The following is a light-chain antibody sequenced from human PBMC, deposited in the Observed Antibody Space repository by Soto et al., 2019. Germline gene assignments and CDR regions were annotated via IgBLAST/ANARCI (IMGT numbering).Light chain of an antibody. CDR2: DAS. CDR1: QSVSSY. V-gene: IGKV3-11*01. Sequence: EIVLTQSPATVSLSPGERATLSCRASQSVSSYLAWYQQKPGQAPRLLIYDASNRAIGIPARFSGSGSGTDFTLTISSLEPEDFAIYYCQQRSNWPPLTFGGGTKVDIK. CDR3: QQRSNWPPLT. J-gene: IGKJ4*01.